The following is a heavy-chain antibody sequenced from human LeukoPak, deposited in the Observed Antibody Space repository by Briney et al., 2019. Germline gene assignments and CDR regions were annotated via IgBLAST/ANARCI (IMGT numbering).Heavy chain of an antibody. V-gene: IGHV4-34*01. J-gene: IGHJ6*03. Sequence: PSETLSLTCAVYGGSFSGYYWSWIRQPPGKGLEWIGEINHSGSTNYNPSLKSRVTISVDTSKNQFSLKLSSVTAADTAVYYCARGERSTSCCFCYMDVWGKGTTVTVSS. CDR3: ARGERSTSCCFCYMDV. D-gene: IGHD2-2*01. CDR2: INHSGST. CDR1: GGSFSGYY.